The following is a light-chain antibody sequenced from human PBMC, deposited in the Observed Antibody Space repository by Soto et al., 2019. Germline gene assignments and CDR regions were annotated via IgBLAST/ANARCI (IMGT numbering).Light chain of an antibody. V-gene: IGKV1-5*01. CDR1: QNIGSS. CDR3: QQHNDYSAVT. CDR2: DAS. J-gene: IGKJ2*01. Sequence: DIPMTQSPSTLSASVGDRVTITCRASQNIGSSLAWYQHRPGKAPKLLIFDASTLQTGVPSRFSGSGFGTEVTLTITGLQPDDFATYYCQQHNDYSAVTFGQGTKLEIK.